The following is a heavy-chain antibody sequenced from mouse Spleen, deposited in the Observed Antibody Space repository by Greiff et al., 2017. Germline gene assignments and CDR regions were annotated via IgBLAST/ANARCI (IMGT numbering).Heavy chain of an antibody. J-gene: IGHJ3*01. CDR1: GFTFSDFY. D-gene: IGHD2-1*01. Sequence: EVKLVESGGGLVQSGRSLRLSCATSGFTFSDFYMEWVRQAPGKGLEWIAASRNKANDYTTEYSASVKGRFIVSRDTSQSILYLQMNALRAEDTAIYYCARDGRDGNPFAYWGQGTLVTVSA. V-gene: IGHV7-1*01. CDR2: SRNKANDYTT. CDR3: ARDGRDGNPFAY.